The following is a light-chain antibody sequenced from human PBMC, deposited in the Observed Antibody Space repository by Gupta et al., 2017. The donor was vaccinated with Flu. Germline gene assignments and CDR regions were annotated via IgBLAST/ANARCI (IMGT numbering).Light chain of an antibody. CDR1: QSISGR. Sequence: ARVTITCRASQSISGRLAWYQQKPGKAPKLLIYKASNLESGVPSRFSGNGSGTEFTLTISSLQPDDFATYYCQQYNSYSLYTFGQGTKLEIK. J-gene: IGKJ2*01. CDR2: KAS. CDR3: QQYNSYSLYT. V-gene: IGKV1-5*03.